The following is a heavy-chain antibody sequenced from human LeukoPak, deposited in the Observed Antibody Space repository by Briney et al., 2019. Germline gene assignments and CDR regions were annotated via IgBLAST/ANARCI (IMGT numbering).Heavy chain of an antibody. Sequence: SGGSLRLSCAASGFTFSREWMNWVRQAPGKGLEWVANINENGREKYYVDSVNGRFTISRDNAQNSLYLQMNSLRAEDTAVYYCARVYSSWTLNEYFQHWGQGTLVTVSS. CDR1: GFTFSREW. V-gene: IGHV3-7*01. J-gene: IGHJ1*01. CDR2: INENGREK. D-gene: IGHD6-13*01. CDR3: ARVYSSWTLNEYFQH.